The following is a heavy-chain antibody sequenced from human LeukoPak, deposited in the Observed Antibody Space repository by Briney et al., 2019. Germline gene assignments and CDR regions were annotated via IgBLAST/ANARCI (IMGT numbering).Heavy chain of an antibody. J-gene: IGHJ4*02. Sequence: SVKVSCKASGGTFSSYAISWVRRAPGQGLEWMGRIIPIFGTANYAQKFQGRVTITTDESTSTAYMELSSLRSGDTAMYYCARDGVFSGSYTFDYWGQGTLVTVAS. CDR2: IIPIFGTA. D-gene: IGHD3-10*01. V-gene: IGHV1-69*05. CDR1: GGTFSSYA. CDR3: ARDGVFSGSYTFDY.